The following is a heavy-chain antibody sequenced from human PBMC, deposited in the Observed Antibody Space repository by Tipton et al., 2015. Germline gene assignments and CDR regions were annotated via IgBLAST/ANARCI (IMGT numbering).Heavy chain of an antibody. Sequence: TLSLTCTVSGDSISSGGYYWSWSRQHPGKGLERLGYSYYSGSTYYNPSLKSRLTISGDMSKNQFSLKLSSVTAADTAVYYCARLPPPELRYFDWLSHFDYWGQGTVVTVSS. V-gene: IGHV4-31*03. CDR2: SYYSGST. J-gene: IGHJ4*02. CDR3: ARLPPPELRYFDWLSHFDY. D-gene: IGHD3-9*01. CDR1: GDSISSGGYY.